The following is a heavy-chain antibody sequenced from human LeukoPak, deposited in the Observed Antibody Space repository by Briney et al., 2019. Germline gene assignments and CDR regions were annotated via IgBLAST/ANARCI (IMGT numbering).Heavy chain of an antibody. CDR2: ISSDGSNK. CDR3: ALSPYYYDSSGLTPFFDY. CDR1: GFTFSSYA. V-gene: IGHV3-30-3*01. D-gene: IGHD3-22*01. Sequence: GGSLRLSCAASGFTFSSYAMHWVRQAPGKGLEWMAVISSDGSNKYYADSVKGRFTISRDNSKNTLYLQMNSLRAEDTAVYYCALSPYYYDSSGLTPFFDYWGQGTLVTVSS. J-gene: IGHJ4*02.